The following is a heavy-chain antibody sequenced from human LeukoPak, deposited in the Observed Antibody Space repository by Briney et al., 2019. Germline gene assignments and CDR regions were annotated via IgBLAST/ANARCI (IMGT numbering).Heavy chain of an antibody. Sequence: SETLSLTCTVSGDSISSSSSGYYWGWIRQPPGKGLEWIGEIYHSGSTNYNPSLKSRVTISVDKSKNQFSLKLSSVTAADTAVYYCARIGEDSGYSSSWYTGSYYYGMDVWGQGTTVTVSS. V-gene: IGHV4-39*07. CDR1: GDSISSSSSGYY. J-gene: IGHJ6*02. CDR2: IYHSGST. D-gene: IGHD6-13*01. CDR3: ARIGEDSGYSSSWYTGSYYYGMDV.